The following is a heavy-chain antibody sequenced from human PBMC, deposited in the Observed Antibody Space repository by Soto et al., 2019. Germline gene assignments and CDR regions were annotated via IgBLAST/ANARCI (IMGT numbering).Heavy chain of an antibody. D-gene: IGHD6-13*01. CDR2: IIPIFGTA. Sequence: SVKVSCKASGGTFSSYAISWVRQAPGQGLEWMGGIIPIFGTANYAQKFQGRVTITADESTSTAYMELSSLRSEDTAVYYCARELDSSSWYKYYYYGMDVWGQGXTVTVSS. CDR3: ARELDSSSWYKYYYYGMDV. V-gene: IGHV1-69*13. J-gene: IGHJ6*02. CDR1: GGTFSSYA.